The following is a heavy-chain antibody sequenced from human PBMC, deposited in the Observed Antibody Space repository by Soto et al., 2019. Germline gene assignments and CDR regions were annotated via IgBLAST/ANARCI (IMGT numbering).Heavy chain of an antibody. D-gene: IGHD1-26*01. V-gene: IGHV4-59*03. CDR1: GGSISTFH. CDR2: VYYTGST. J-gene: IGHJ4*02. CDR3: VRWVGHFDF. Sequence: QVQLQESGPGLVKPSETLSLTCSVSGGSISTFHWSWIRQPPGKGPEWIGYVYYTGSTNYNPSFTSRVTISVDKSKNQFSLKLTSVTTADTAVYYCVRWVGHFDFWGQGTLVTVSS.